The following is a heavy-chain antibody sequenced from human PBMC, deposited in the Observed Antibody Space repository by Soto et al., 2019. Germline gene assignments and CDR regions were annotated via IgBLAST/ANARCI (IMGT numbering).Heavy chain of an antibody. Sequence: SVKVCCKASGGTFSSYTSSWVRQAPGQGLEWMGRIIPILGIANYAQKFQGRVTITADKSTSTAYMELSSLRSEDTAVYYCAREYCSGGSCYGLIDYWGQGTLVTVSS. CDR3: AREYCSGGSCYGLIDY. D-gene: IGHD2-15*01. CDR2: IIPILGIA. CDR1: GGTFSSYT. J-gene: IGHJ4*02. V-gene: IGHV1-69*04.